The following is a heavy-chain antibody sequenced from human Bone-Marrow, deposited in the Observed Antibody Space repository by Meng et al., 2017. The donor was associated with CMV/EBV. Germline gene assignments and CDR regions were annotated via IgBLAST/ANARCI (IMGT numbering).Heavy chain of an antibody. J-gene: IGHJ4*02. V-gene: IGHV1-2*02. CDR2: SNPNSGGT. CDR3: ASAAGYCSSTSCLNFDD. Sequence: ASVKVSCKASAYTFTGYYMHWVRQAPGQGLEWMGWSNPNSGGTTYAKKFQGRVTMTRDTSISTAYMELCRLRTDETAVYYGASAAGYCSSTSCLNFDDWGQGTLVTVSS. CDR1: AYTFTGYY. D-gene: IGHD2-2*03.